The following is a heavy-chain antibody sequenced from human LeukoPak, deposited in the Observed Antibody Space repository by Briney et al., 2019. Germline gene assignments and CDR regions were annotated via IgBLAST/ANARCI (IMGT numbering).Heavy chain of an antibody. V-gene: IGHV4-61*02. CDR3: ARTYYYDSSGYYSLDY. CDR1: GGSISSGSYY. D-gene: IGHD3-22*01. J-gene: IGHJ4*02. Sequence: SETLSLTCTVSGGSISSGSYYWSWIRQPAGKGLEWIERIYTSGSTNYNPSLKSRVTISVDTSKNQFSLKLSSVTAADTAVYYCARTYYYDSSGYYSLDYWGQGTLVTVSS. CDR2: IYTSGST.